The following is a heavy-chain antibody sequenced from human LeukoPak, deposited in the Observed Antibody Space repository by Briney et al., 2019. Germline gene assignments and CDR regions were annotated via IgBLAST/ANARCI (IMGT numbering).Heavy chain of an antibody. CDR1: GFTFSSYG. CDR3: AKDTNYDTYYFDY. CDR2: ISYDGSNK. Sequence: GGSLRLSCAASGFTFSSYGMHWVRQAPGKGLEWVAVISYDGSNKYYADSVKGRFTISRDNSKNTLYLQMNSLRAEDTAVYYCAKDTNYDTYYFDYWGQGTLVIVSS. V-gene: IGHV3-30*18. J-gene: IGHJ4*02. D-gene: IGHD1-7*01.